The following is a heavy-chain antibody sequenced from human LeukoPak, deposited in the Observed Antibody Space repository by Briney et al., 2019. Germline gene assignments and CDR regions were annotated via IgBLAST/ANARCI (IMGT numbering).Heavy chain of an antibody. D-gene: IGHD1-26*01. V-gene: IGHV3-23*01. CDR1: GFTFSSYA. CDR3: AKDKWELLRRGGAFDY. Sequence: GGSLRLSCAASGFTFSSYAMSWVRQAPGKGLEWVSAISGSGGSTYYADSVKGRFTISRDNSKNTLYLQTNSLRAEDTAVYYCAKDKWELLRRGGAFDYWGQGTLVTVSS. J-gene: IGHJ4*02. CDR2: ISGSGGST.